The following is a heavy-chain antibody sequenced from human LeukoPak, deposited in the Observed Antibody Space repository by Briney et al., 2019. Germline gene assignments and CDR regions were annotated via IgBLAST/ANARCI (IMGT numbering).Heavy chain of an antibody. CDR2: VYYSGVT. Sequence: SETLSLTCTVSGCSISGSDYYWGWIRQPPGKGLEWIGIVYYSGVTYSNPSLKSRVAISGDTSKNQFLLTLSSVTAADTAVYYCARWVTTATTGAFDMWGQGTMLTVSS. CDR1: GCSISGSDYY. CDR3: ARWVTTATTGAFDM. V-gene: IGHV4-39*01. D-gene: IGHD1-1*01. J-gene: IGHJ3*02.